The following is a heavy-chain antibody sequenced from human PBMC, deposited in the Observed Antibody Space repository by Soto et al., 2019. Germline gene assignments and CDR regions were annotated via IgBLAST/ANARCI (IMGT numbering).Heavy chain of an antibody. J-gene: IGHJ4*02. CDR1: GGSISNSDYY. CDR3: ARDRGSDYDITSGYYYY. Sequence: PSETLSLTCTVSGGSISNSDYYWTWIRQPPGKGLEWIGYIYSSGATSYNPSLESRVTISGDTSKNQFSLRLTSVTAADTAVYYCARDRGSDYDITSGYYYYWGKGTPVTVSS. D-gene: IGHD3-3*01. V-gene: IGHV4-30-4*01. CDR2: IYSSGAT.